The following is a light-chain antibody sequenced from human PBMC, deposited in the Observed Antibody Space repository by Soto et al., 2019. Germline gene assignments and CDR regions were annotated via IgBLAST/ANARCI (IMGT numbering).Light chain of an antibody. Sequence: QSVLTQPPSASGTPGQSVTISCSGSSSNIGSNTVNWYQQLPGTAPKLLIYSNNQRPSGVPDRFSGSRSGTSASLAISGLQSEDEDDYYCAAWDDSLNGYVFGTGTKVTVL. CDR3: AAWDDSLNGYV. V-gene: IGLV1-44*01. CDR2: SNN. J-gene: IGLJ1*01. CDR1: SSNIGSNT.